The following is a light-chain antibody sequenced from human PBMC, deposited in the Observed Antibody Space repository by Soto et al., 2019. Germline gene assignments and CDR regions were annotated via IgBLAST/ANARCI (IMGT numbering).Light chain of an antibody. CDR1: SSDVGGYNY. J-gene: IGLJ1*01. CDR3: NSYTTSNTRQIV. CDR2: DVS. V-gene: IGLV2-14*01. Sequence: QSALTQPASVSGSPGQSITISCTGTSSDVGGYNYVSWYQQHPGKAPKFMIYDVSNRHSGVSTRFSGSKSGNTASLTISGLQAEDEADYYCNSYTTSNTRQIVFGTRTKLTVL.